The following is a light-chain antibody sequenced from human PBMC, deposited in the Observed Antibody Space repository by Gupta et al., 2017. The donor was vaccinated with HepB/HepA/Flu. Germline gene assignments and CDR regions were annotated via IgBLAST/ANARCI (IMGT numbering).Light chain of an antibody. CDR3: LLYYGSDVWL. CDR2: STN. V-gene: IGLV7-43*01. CDR1: TGAVTSGFY. J-gene: IGLJ3*02. Sequence: QTVVPQAPSLIVSQGGTVTLTCASSTGAVTSGFYPNWFQQKPGQAPRSLIYSTNKKPSWTPARFSGSLLGGKAALTLSGVQPDDEAEYYCLLYYGSDVWLFGGGTKLTVL.